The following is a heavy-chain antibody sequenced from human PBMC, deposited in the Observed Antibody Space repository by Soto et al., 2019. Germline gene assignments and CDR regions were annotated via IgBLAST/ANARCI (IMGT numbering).Heavy chain of an antibody. CDR1: GGSVSRSRCY. J-gene: IGHJ2*01. V-gene: IGHV4-39*01. Sequence: LTCPVSGGSVSRSRCYWGWIRQPPGTGLEWIGSIYNTGSTYYNPSLNTRVTISVDTSKNQFSLNLSSMTAADTSVDYCVRHAACGSITCFSAYFDLWGRGTLVTVSS. CDR2: IYNTGST. CDR3: VRHAACGSITCFSAYFDL. D-gene: IGHD1-20*01.